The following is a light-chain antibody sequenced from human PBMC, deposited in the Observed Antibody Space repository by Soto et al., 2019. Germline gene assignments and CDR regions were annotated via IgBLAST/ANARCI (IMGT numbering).Light chain of an antibody. CDR2: DAS. CDR1: QSVSSY. J-gene: IGKJ5*01. V-gene: IGKV3-11*01. Sequence: VLTQSPGTLSLSPGERATLSCRASQSVSSYLAWYQQKPGQAPRLLIYDASNRATGIPARFSGSGSGTDFTLTISSLEPEDFAVYYCQQRSNWPSIAFGQGTRLEIK. CDR3: QQRSNWPSIA.